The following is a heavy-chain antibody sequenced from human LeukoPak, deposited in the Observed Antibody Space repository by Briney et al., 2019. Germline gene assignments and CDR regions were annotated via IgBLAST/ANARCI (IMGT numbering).Heavy chain of an antibody. CDR3: ARGITMVRGVIGRSEDFDY. CDR2: INPNSGGT. V-gene: IGHV1-2*02. Sequence: ASVKVSCKASGYTFTGYYMHWVRQAPGQGLEWMGYINPNSGGTNYARKFRGRVTMTRDTSISTAYMELSRLRSDDTAVYYCARGITMVRGVIGRSEDFDYWGQGTLVTVSS. D-gene: IGHD3-10*01. J-gene: IGHJ4*02. CDR1: GYTFTGYY.